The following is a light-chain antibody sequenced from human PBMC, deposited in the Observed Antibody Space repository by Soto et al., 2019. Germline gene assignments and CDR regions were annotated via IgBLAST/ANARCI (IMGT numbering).Light chain of an antibody. CDR3: GTWDTSLSASV. J-gene: IGLJ1*01. Sequence: QSVLTQPPSVSAAPGQKVTISCSGTRSNIGNDYVSWYQQLPGTAPKLLIYDNNKRPSGIPDRFSGSKSGTSATLGITGLPTGDEADYYCGTWDTSLSASVFGTGTKLTVL. CDR2: DNN. CDR1: RSNIGNDY. V-gene: IGLV1-51*01.